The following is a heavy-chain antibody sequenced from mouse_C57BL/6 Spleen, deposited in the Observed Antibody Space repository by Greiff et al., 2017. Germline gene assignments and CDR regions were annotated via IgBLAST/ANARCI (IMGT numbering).Heavy chain of an antibody. V-gene: IGHV1-69*01. Sequence: VHLQQPGAELVMPGASVKLSCKASGYTFTSYWMHWVKQRPGQGLEWIGEIDPSDSYTNYNQKFKGKSTLTVDKSSSTAYMQLSSLTSEDSAVYYCARDLTTVVARGYYFDYWGQGTTLTVSS. CDR2: IDPSDSYT. J-gene: IGHJ2*01. D-gene: IGHD1-1*01. CDR3: ARDLTTVVARGYYFDY. CDR1: GYTFTSYW.